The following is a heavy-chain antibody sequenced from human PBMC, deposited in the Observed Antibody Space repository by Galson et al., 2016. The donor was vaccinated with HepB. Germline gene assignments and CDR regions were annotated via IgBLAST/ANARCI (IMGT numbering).Heavy chain of an antibody. J-gene: IGHJ4*02. CDR1: GGSITRISNW. CDR3: ARVPTRVACGGDCSSTDY. CDR2: VYHSGST. Sequence: SETLSLTCAVSGGSITRISNWWTWVRQPPGKGLEWIGEVYHSGSTNYSPSLKSRVTISIDKSNNQFSLRLNSVTAADTAVYFCARVPTRVACGGDCSSTDYWGQGTLVTVSS. D-gene: IGHD2-21*02. V-gene: IGHV4-4*02.